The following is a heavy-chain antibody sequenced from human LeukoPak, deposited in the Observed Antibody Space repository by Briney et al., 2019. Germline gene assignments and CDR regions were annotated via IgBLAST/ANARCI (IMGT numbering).Heavy chain of an antibody. J-gene: IGHJ4*02. CDR1: GFTFSDYY. D-gene: IGHD4-17*01. Sequence: GGSLRLSCAASGFTFSDYYMSWIRQAPGKGLEWVSYISSSGSTIYYVDSVKGRFTISRDNAQNSLYLQMNSPRAEDTAVYYCARSHSVTTSPFDYWGQGTLVTVSS. CDR3: ARSHSVTTSPFDY. V-gene: IGHV3-11*04. CDR2: ISSSGSTI.